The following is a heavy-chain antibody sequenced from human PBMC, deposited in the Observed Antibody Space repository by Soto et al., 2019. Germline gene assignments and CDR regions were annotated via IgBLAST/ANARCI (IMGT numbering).Heavy chain of an antibody. D-gene: IGHD3-16*02. CDR1: GFTFSSYG. CDR2: ISYDGSNK. V-gene: IGHV3-30*03. J-gene: IGHJ6*02. CDR3: ARPGSYRSHYGMDV. Sequence: PGGSLRLSCAASGFTFSSYGMHWVRQAPGKGLEWVAVISYDGSNKYYADSVKGRFTISRDNSKNTLYLQMNSLRAEDTAVYYCARPGSYRSHYGMDVWGQGTTVTVSS.